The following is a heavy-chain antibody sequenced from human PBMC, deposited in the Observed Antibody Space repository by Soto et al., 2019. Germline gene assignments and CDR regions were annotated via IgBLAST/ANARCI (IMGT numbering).Heavy chain of an antibody. V-gene: IGHV3-23*01. J-gene: IGHJ3*02. CDR2: ISDSGSRT. CDR1: GFRFTSYV. D-gene: IGHD2-15*01. CDR3: VKEVGGHDAFDI. Sequence: EVQLLESGGGLVQPGGSLRLTCAASGFRFTSYVMNWVRQAPGKGLEWVSGISDSGSRTNYADSVKGRFTISRDNSKNTVYLDMKSLRAEDTALYYCVKEVGGHDAFDIWGHGTMVTVSS.